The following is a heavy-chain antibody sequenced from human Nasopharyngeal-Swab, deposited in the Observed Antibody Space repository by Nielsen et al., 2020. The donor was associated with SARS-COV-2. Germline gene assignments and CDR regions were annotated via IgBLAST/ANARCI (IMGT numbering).Heavy chain of an antibody. D-gene: IGHD7-27*01. CDR1: GFNFRAYW. CDR2: VKQDGTAI. V-gene: IGHV3-7*04. J-gene: IGHJ4*02. Sequence: GGSLRLSCAASGFNFRAYWMNWVRLTPMKRLEWVATVKQDGTAIYHVDSLKGRFTISRDNAKNSLSLQMNNLRADDTAVYYCARENWGKLDYWGQGALVTVSS. CDR3: ARENWGKLDY.